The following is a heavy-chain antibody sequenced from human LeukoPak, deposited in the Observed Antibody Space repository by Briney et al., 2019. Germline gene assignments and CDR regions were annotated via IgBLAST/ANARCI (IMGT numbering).Heavy chain of an antibody. J-gene: IGHJ5*02. CDR2: IQPDGSEH. Sequence: GGSLRLSCAASGFTFSSDWMSWVRQAPGKGLEWVGNIQPDGSEHYPVDSVKGRFTISRDNGRNSLFLQMNSLRVEDTAVYYCASQSYARFDPWGQGTLVTVSS. CDR3: ASQSYARFDP. CDR1: GFTFSSDW. V-gene: IGHV3-7*01. D-gene: IGHD3-16*01.